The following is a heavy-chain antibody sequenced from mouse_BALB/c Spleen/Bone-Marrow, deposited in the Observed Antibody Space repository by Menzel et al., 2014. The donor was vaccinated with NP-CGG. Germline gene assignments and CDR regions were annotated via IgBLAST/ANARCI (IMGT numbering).Heavy chain of an antibody. V-gene: IGHV7-3*02. J-gene: IGHJ4*01. CDR1: GFTFTDYY. CDR2: IRNKANGYTT. CDR3: ARDDYYAMDY. Sequence: EVKLEESGGGLVQPGGSLRLSCATSGFTFTDYYMSWVRQPPGKALEWLSFIRNKANGYTTEYSASVKGRFTISRDNSQSILYLQMNTLRAEDSATYYCARDDYYAMDYWGQGTSVTVSS.